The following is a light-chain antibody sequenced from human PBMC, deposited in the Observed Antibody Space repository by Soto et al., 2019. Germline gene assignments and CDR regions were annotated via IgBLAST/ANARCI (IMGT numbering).Light chain of an antibody. Sequence: DLQMTQSPSSLSASLGDRVTITCRASQTISTYLNWYQQRPGKAPKLLIYDAARLQNGVPSRFSGSGSGTDFTLTITSLQPEDFATYYCQHSYSTPRTFGGGTRVESK. J-gene: IGKJ4*01. CDR1: QTISTY. CDR2: DAA. V-gene: IGKV1-39*01. CDR3: QHSYSTPRT.